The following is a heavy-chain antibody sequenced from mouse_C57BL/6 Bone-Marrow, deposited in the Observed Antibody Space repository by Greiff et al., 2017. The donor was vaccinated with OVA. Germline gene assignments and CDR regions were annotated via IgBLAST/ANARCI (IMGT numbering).Heavy chain of an antibody. J-gene: IGHJ2*01. CDR2: IYPGSGST. D-gene: IGHD1-1*02. Sequence: QVQLQQPGAALVQPGASVKMSCKASGYTFTSYWITWVKQRPGQGLEWIGDIYPGSGSTNYNEKFKSKATLTVDTSSSTAYMQLSSLTSEDSAVYYCARDGDYFDYWGQGTTLTVSS. CDR1: GYTFTSYW. V-gene: IGHV1-55*01. CDR3: ARDGDYFDY.